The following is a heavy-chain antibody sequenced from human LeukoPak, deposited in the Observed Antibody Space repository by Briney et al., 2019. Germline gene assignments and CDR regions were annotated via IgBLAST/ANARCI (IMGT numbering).Heavy chain of an antibody. CDR3: AREASDYYDSSGYNY. Sequence: GGSLRLSCAASGFTVSSNYMSWVRQAPGKGLEWVSVIYSGGSTYYADSVKGRFTISRDNSKNTLYLQMNSLGAEDTAVYYCAREASDYYDSSGYNYWGQGTLVTVSS. V-gene: IGHV3-53*01. D-gene: IGHD3-22*01. CDR1: GFTVSSNY. J-gene: IGHJ4*02. CDR2: IYSGGST.